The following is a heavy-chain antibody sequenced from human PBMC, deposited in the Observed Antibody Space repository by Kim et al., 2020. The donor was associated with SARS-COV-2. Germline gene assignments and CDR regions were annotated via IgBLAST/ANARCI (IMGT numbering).Heavy chain of an antibody. CDR1: GFTFSSYG. CDR3: AKIRRYFDWSDAFDI. Sequence: GGSLRLSCAASGFTFSSYGMHWVRQAPGKGLEWVAVISYDGSNKYYADSVKGRFTISRDNSKNTLYLQMNSLRAEDTAVYYCAKIRRYFDWSDAFDIWGQGTMVTVSS. D-gene: IGHD3-9*01. CDR2: ISYDGSNK. V-gene: IGHV3-30*18. J-gene: IGHJ3*02.